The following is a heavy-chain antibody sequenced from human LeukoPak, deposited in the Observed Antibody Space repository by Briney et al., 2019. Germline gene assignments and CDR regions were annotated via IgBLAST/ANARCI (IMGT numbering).Heavy chain of an antibody. CDR2: IYYSGST. J-gene: IGHJ4*02. CDR1: GGSIRSYY. Sequence: SETLSLTCTVSGGSIRSYYWSWIRQPPGKGLEWIGYIYYSGSTNYNPSLKSRVTISVDTSKNQFSLKLSSVTAADTAVYYCASGSTEGYFDYWGQGTLVTVSS. V-gene: IGHV4-59*01. CDR3: ASGSTEGYFDY.